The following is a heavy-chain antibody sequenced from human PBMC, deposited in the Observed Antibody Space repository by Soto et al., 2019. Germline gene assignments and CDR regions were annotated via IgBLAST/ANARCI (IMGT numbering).Heavy chain of an antibody. CDR3: ARDSGEQLARRGFYYYYMDV. CDR1: GLTFSSFS. D-gene: IGHD6-6*01. V-gene: IGHV3-21*01. J-gene: IGHJ6*03. CDR2: ILSSSGSI. Sequence: EVQLVESGGGLVKPGGSLRLSCAASGLTFSSFSLNWVRQAPGKGLEWVSFILSSSGSIYYADSVKGRFTISRDNAKNSLYLQMNSLKDEDTAVYYCARDSGEQLARRGFYYYYMDVWGKGTTVTVSS.